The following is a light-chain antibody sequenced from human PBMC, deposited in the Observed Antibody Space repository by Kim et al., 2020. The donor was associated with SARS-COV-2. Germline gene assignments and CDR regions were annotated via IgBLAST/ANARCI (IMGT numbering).Light chain of an antibody. V-gene: IGKV3-20*01. CDR3: QNYGSSPLYT. CDR2: DAS. J-gene: IGKJ2*01. CDR1: QSVSSSY. Sequence: EIVLTQSPGTLSLSPGERATLSCRASQSVSSSYLAWYQQKPGQAPRLLIYDASSRATGFPDRFSGSGSGTDFTLTISRLEPEDFAVYYCQNYGSSPLYTFGQGTKLEI.